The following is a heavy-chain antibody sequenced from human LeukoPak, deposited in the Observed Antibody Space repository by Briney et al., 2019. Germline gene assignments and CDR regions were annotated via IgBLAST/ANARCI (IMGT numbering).Heavy chain of an antibody. CDR1: GGTFSSYA. V-gene: IGHV1-69*04. Sequence: ASVKVSCKASGGTFSSYAISWVRQAPGQGLEWMGRIIPILGIANYAQKFQGRVTITADKSTSTAYMELSSLRSEDTAVYYCARGPREWELLNFDYWGQGTLVTVSS. CDR3: ARGPREWELLNFDY. D-gene: IGHD1-26*01. CDR2: IIPILGIA. J-gene: IGHJ4*02.